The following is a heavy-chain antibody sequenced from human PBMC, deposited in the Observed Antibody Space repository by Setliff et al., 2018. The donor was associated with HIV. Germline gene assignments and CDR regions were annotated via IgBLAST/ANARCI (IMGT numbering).Heavy chain of an antibody. CDR2: ISSRGSTI. CDR3: ARDVSWRVRTYIDY. CDR1: GFTFSDYY. V-gene: IGHV3-11*04. Sequence: PGGSLRLSCAASGFTFSDYYMSWIRQAPGKGLEWVSYISSRGSTIYYADSVKGRFTISRDNAKTSLYLQMNSLTAEDTAVYYCARDVSWRVRTYIDYWGQGALVTVSS. J-gene: IGHJ4*02. D-gene: IGHD3-3*01.